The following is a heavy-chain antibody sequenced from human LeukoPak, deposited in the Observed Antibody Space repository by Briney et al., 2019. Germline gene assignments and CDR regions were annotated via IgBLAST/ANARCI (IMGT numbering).Heavy chain of an antibody. CDR1: GGSFTRYY. CDR2: IYNSGTT. D-gene: IGHD2-15*01. Sequence: SETLSLTCTVSGGSFTRYYWNWIRQPPGKGLEWVGYIYNSGTTNYNPSLKSRATISADTSKRQVSLRLSSVTAADTAVYYCAGGGYCDISSCSAPLFDWWGQGTPVSVSS. CDR3: AGGGYCDISSCSAPLFDW. V-gene: IGHV4-59*01. J-gene: IGHJ4*02.